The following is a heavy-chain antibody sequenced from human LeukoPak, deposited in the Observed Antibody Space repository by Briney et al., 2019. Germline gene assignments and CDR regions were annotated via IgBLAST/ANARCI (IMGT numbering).Heavy chain of an antibody. D-gene: IGHD1-26*01. J-gene: IGHJ4*02. Sequence: GGSLRLSCAASGFRFSSYFMSWVRQAPGKGLEYVSSIDGSDGASYYADSVKGRFTISRDNSKNTLFLQMNSLRVEDTAVYYCARVDSGNYDYWGQGTLLTVSS. CDR1: GFRFSSYF. V-gene: IGHV3-23*01. CDR2: IDGSDGAS. CDR3: ARVDSGNYDY.